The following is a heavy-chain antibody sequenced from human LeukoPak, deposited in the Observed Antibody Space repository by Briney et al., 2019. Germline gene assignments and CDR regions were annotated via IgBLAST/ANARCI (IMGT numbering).Heavy chain of an antibody. J-gene: IGHJ5*02. Sequence: ASVKVSCKASGYTFTSYGISWVRQAPGQGLEWMGWVSAYNGNTNYAQKLQGRVTMTTDTSTSTAYMELRSLRSDDTAVYYCARGDYYDSSDPFDPWGQGTLVTVSS. V-gene: IGHV1-18*01. CDR2: VSAYNGNT. CDR1: GYTFTSYG. CDR3: ARGDYYDSSDPFDP. D-gene: IGHD3-22*01.